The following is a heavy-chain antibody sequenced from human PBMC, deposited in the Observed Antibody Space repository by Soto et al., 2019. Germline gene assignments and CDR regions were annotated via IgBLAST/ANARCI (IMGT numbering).Heavy chain of an antibody. D-gene: IGHD1-26*01. J-gene: IGHJ4*02. CDR2: IYWDDSK. Sequence: QITLKESGPTLVKPTQTLTLTCTFSGFSLTTDRVGVGWIRQPPGEALEWLAVIYWDDSKTYRPSLEGRLTLTKDTSKNQVALTMTNMDSLDTATYYCAHAYGGRSLYWGQGTLVTVSS. CDR3: AHAYGGRSLY. CDR1: GFSLTTDRVG. V-gene: IGHV2-5*02.